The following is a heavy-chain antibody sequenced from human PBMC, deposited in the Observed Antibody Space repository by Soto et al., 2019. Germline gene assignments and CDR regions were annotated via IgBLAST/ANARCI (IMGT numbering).Heavy chain of an antibody. CDR1: GDSISRGYY. D-gene: IGHD6-13*01. CDR2: IYHTGTT. CDR3: ARPHFMEAAAGSDYYYYGMDV. J-gene: IGHJ6*02. Sequence: PSETLSLTCAVSGDSISRGYYWAWIRQPPGKGLEWVASIYHTGTTYYNPSLTSRVTISVDTSKNQFSLKLTSVTAADSAVYYCARPHFMEAAAGSDYYYYGMDVWGQGTTVTVYS. V-gene: IGHV4-38-2*01.